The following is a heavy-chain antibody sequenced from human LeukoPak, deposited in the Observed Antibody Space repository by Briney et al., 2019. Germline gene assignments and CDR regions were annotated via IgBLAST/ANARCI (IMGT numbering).Heavy chain of an antibody. J-gene: IGHJ6*02. CDR3: ARGGGLDV. D-gene: IGHD3-16*01. CDR1: GFTFSSYW. Sequence: GGSLRLSCASSGFTFSSYWMNWARQAPGKGLEWVASINHNGNVNYYVDSVKGRFTISRDNAKNSLYLQMSNLRAEDTAVYFCARGGGLDVWGQGATVTVSS. V-gene: IGHV3-7*03. CDR2: INHNGNVN.